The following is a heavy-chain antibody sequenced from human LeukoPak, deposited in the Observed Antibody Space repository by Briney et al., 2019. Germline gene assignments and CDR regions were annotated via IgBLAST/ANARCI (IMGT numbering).Heavy chain of an antibody. D-gene: IGHD6-19*01. CDR1: GYTFTSYG. Sequence: ASVKVSCKASGYTFTSYGINWVRQATGQGLERMGWMNLNSGNTGYAQKFQGRVTMTRNTSISTAYMELSSLRSEDTAVYYCARGSSGWWLYFDYWGQGTLVTVSS. CDR2: MNLNSGNT. V-gene: IGHV1-8*01. J-gene: IGHJ4*02. CDR3: ARGSSGWWLYFDY.